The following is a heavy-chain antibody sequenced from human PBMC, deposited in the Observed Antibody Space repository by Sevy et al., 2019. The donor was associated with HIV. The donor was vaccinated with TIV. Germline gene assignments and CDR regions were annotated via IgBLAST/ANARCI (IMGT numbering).Heavy chain of an antibody. CDR3: AREDVGFYYYGSGSYYNPRYGMDV. J-gene: IGHJ6*02. Sequence: GGCLRLSCAASGFTFSSYAMHWVRQAPGKGLEWVAVISYDGSNKYYADSVKGRFTISRDNSKNTLYLQMNSLRAEDTAVYYCAREDVGFYYYGSGSYYNPRYGMDVWGQGTTVTVSS. D-gene: IGHD3-10*01. CDR1: GFTFSSYA. V-gene: IGHV3-30-3*01. CDR2: ISYDGSNK.